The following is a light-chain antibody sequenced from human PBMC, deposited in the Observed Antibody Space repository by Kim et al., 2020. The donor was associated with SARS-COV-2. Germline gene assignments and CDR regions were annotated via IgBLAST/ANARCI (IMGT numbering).Light chain of an antibody. V-gene: IGKV1-39*01. CDR3: QQTYSTPRT. J-gene: IGKJ1*01. CDR2: AAS. CDR1: QSINSF. Sequence: IQMTQSPSSLSASVADRVTITCRASQSINSFLNWYQQKPGKAPKLLIYAASSLQSGVPSRFSGSGSGTDFTLTISSLQPEDFATYFCQQTYSTPRTFGQGTKVDIK.